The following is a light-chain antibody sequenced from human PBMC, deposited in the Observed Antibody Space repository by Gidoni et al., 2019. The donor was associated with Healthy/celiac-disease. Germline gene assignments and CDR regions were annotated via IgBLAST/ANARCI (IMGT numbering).Light chain of an antibody. V-gene: IGKV3D-11*02. CDR1: QSVSRY. Sequence: EIALTQSPATLSLSPGERATLSCRPSQSVSRYLAWYQQKPGQAPRLLIYDASNRATGIPARFSGSGPGKDFTLTISSLEPEDFAVYYCQQRSNWHPLSVXGXTKVEIK. CDR2: DAS. CDR3: QQRSNWHPLS. J-gene: IGKJ4*01.